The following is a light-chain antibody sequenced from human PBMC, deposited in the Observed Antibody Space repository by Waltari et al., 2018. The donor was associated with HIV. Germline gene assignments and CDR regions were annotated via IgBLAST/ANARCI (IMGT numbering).Light chain of an antibody. CDR3: QTWDTGIRV. V-gene: IGLV4-69*01. J-gene: IGLJ3*02. Sequence: QLVLPLPPFTSASLLPPVKFTRTLTSGPTHYDIACHQQQQEKGPRYLMKLNSDGSHSKGDGIPDRFSGSSSGAERYLTISSLQSEDEADYYWQTWDTGIRVFGGGTKLTVL. CDR1: SGPTHYD. CDR2: LNSDGSH.